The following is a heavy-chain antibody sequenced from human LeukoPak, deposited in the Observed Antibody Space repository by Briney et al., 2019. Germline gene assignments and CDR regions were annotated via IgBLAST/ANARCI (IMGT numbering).Heavy chain of an antibody. Sequence: ASVKVSCKASGYTFTSYYMHWVRQAPGQGLEWMGIINPSGGSTSYAQKFQGRVTMTRDTSTSIVYMELSSLRSEDTAVYYCARGLRYSYGPTGKHDAFDIWGQGTMVTVSS. CDR1: GYTFTSYY. J-gene: IGHJ3*02. CDR2: INPSGGST. D-gene: IGHD5-18*01. CDR3: ARGLRYSYGPTGKHDAFDI. V-gene: IGHV1-46*03.